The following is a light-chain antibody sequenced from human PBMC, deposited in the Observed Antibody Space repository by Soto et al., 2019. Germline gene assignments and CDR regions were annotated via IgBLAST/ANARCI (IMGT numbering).Light chain of an antibody. CDR3: QQYGDSPLT. Sequence: EMVLTQSPGTLSLSPGERATLSCRASQSVRNNNFLAWYQQKPGQAPRLLIYGASSRATGIPDRFSGSGSGTDFTLTISRLEPEDFVVYYCQQYGDSPLTFGGGTKVEIK. CDR1: QSVRNNN. J-gene: IGKJ4*01. V-gene: IGKV3-20*01. CDR2: GAS.